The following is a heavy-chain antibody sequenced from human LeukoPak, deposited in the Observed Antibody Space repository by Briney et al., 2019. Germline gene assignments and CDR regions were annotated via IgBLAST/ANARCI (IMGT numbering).Heavy chain of an antibody. Sequence: GGSLRLSCAASGFTFSSYDMHWVRQATGKGLEWVSAIGTAGDTYYPGSVKGRFTVSRENAKNSLYLQMNSLRAGDTAVYYCARGTYYYDSSGPQNAFDIWGQGTMVTVSS. D-gene: IGHD3-22*01. CDR1: GFTFSSYD. J-gene: IGHJ3*02. V-gene: IGHV3-13*01. CDR2: IGTAGDT. CDR3: ARGTYYYDSSGPQNAFDI.